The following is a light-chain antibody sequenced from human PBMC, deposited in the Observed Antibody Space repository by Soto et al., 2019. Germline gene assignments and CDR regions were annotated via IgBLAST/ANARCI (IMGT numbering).Light chain of an antibody. CDR2: DAS. CDR1: QSVSSY. J-gene: IGKJ5*01. CDR3: QQYHNWPIT. Sequence: EIVLTQSPATLSLSPGGRATLSCRASQSVSSYLAWYQQKPGQAPRLLIYDASNRATGIPARFSGSGSGTEFTLTISSLQSEDFAVYYCQQYHNWPITFGQGTRLEIK. V-gene: IGKV3-11*01.